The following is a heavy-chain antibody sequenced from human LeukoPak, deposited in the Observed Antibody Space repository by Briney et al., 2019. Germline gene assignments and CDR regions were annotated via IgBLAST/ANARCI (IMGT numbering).Heavy chain of an antibody. Sequence: PSETLSLTCTVSGGSISPYYWSWVRQTPGQVPEWIGYIYYSGGTNYNPSLKSRVNISVDTPTKQFSLKLTSVTAADTAVYYCARIMDTAWGMDVWGQGTTVTVSS. J-gene: IGHJ6*02. D-gene: IGHD2-8*01. CDR2: IYYSGGT. CDR3: ARIMDTAWGMDV. CDR1: GGSISPYY. V-gene: IGHV4-59*01.